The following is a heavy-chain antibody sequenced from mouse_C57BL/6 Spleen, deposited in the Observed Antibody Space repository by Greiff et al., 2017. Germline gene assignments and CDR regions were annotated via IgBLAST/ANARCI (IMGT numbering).Heavy chain of an antibody. Sequence: SGAELVRPGASVTLSCKASGYTFTDYEMHWVKQTPVHGLEWIGAIDPETGGTAYNQKFKGKAILTADKSSSTAYMELRSLTSEDSAVYYCTKNWDGGWFAYWGQGTLVTVSA. CDR3: TKNWDGGWFAY. J-gene: IGHJ3*01. CDR1: GYTFTDYE. CDR2: IDPETGGT. D-gene: IGHD4-1*01. V-gene: IGHV1-15*01.